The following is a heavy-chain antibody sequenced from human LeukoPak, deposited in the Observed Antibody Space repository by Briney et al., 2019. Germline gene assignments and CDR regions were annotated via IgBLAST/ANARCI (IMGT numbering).Heavy chain of an antibody. D-gene: IGHD6-19*01. J-gene: IGHJ3*02. CDR1: GFTVTSNY. V-gene: IGHV3-33*08. Sequence: PGGSLRLSCAASGFTVTSNYITWVRQAPGKGLEWVAVIWYDGSSKYYADSVKGRFTISRDNSKNTLYLQMNSLRAEDTAVYYCARINSSGAFDIWGQGTMVTVSS. CDR2: IWYDGSSK. CDR3: ARINSSGAFDI.